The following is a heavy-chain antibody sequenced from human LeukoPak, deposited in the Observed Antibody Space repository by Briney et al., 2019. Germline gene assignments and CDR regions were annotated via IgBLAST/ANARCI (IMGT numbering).Heavy chain of an antibody. CDR3: ARGLLCSGGSCSPGYYFDY. D-gene: IGHD2-15*01. J-gene: IGHJ4*02. V-gene: IGHV4-61*08. CDR2: IYYSGTT. CDR1: GGSISSGGYS. Sequence: SETLSLTCAVSGGSISSGGYSWSWIRQPPGKGLEWIGYIYYSGTTNYNPSLKSRVTMSVDTSKNQFSLKLSSVTAADTAVYYCARGLLCSGGSCSPGYYFDYWGQGTLVTVSS.